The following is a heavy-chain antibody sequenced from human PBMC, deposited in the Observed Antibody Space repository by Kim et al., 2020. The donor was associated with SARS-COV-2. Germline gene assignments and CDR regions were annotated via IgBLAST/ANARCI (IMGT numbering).Heavy chain of an antibody. J-gene: IGHJ6*02. Sequence: ASVKVSCKASGYTFNSYGISWVRQAPGQGLEWMGWISAYNGNTNYAQKLQGRVTMTTDTSTSTAYMELRSLRSDDTAVYYCARVAGKGATAGGMDVWGQGTTVTVSS. CDR2: ISAYNGNT. V-gene: IGHV1-18*01. D-gene: IGHD3-16*01. CDR1: GYTFNSYG. CDR3: ARVAGKGATAGGMDV.